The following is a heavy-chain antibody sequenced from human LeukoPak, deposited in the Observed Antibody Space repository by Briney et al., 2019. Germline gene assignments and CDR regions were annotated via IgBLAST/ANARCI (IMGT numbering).Heavy chain of an antibody. V-gene: IGHV4-34*01. D-gene: IGHD1-1*01. CDR2: INHSGST. Sequence: SETLSLTCAVYGGSFSGYYWSWIRQPPGKGLEWIGEINHSGSTNYNPSLTSRVTISVDTSKNQFSLKLSSVTAADTAVYYCARERYTARAKHTLDYWGQGTLVTVSS. J-gene: IGHJ4*02. CDR3: ARERYTARAKHTLDY. CDR1: GGSFSGYY.